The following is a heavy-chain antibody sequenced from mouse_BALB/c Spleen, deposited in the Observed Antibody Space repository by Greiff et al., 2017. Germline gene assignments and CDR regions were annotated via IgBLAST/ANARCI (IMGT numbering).Heavy chain of an antibody. D-gene: IGHD2-2*01. Sequence: VQLKESGPGLVKPSQSLSLTCTVTGYSITSDYAWNWIRQFPGNKLEWMGYISYSGSTSYNPSLKSRISITRDTSKNQFFLQLNSVTTEDTATYYCERNGDYDGNDYYYAMDYWGQGTSVTVSS. CDR3: ERNGDYDGNDYYYAMDY. CDR2: ISYSGST. V-gene: IGHV3-2*02. CDR1: GYSITSDYA. J-gene: IGHJ4*01.